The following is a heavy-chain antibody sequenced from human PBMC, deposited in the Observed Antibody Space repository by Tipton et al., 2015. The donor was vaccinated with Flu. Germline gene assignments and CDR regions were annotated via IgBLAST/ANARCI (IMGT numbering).Heavy chain of an antibody. CDR3: ARRGLPENYFDL. J-gene: IGHJ4*02. CDR2: IHNSGTT. CDR1: GGSLNSYY. D-gene: IGHD3-16*01. Sequence: TLSLTCTASGGSLNSYYWSWFRQPPGEGMEWIAYIHNSGTTTYNPSLKSRVTLSVDTSKNHFSLNLNSVTTADTAIYYCARRGLPENYFDLWGQGRLVTVSS. V-gene: IGHV4-59*01.